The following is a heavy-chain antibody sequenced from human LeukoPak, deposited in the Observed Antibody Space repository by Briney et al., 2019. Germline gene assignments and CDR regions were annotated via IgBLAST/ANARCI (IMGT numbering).Heavy chain of an antibody. Sequence: GGSLRLSCAASGFTFSSYSLNWVRQAPGRGLEWVSYISSSSDAIYYADSVKGRFTISRVNGKNSLYLQMNSLRAEDTAVYYCARVYSSLTHYYYFYMDVWGKGTTVTVSS. V-gene: IGHV3-48*01. D-gene: IGHD4-11*01. CDR3: ARVYSSLTHYYYFYMDV. CDR1: GFTFSSYS. CDR2: ISSSSDAI. J-gene: IGHJ6*03.